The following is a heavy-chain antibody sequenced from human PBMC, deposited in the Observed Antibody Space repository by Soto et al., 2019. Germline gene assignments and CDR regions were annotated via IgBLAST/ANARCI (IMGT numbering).Heavy chain of an antibody. Sequence: WASVKVSCKASGGTFSSYAISWVRQAPGQGLEWMGGIIPIFGTANYAQKFQGRVTITADKSTSTAYMELSSLRSEDTAVYYCAREYMFGTTVVTTRHGWFDPSGQRTLVTVSS. J-gene: IGHJ5*02. CDR2: IIPIFGTA. V-gene: IGHV1-69*06. CDR1: GGTFSSYA. D-gene: IGHD4-17*01. CDR3: AREYMFGTTVVTTRHGWFDP.